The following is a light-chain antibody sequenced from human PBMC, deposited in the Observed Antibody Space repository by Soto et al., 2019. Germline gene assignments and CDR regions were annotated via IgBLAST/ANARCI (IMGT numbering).Light chain of an antibody. CDR3: QQYNKWPPYT. CDR1: QSVSSN. V-gene: IGKV3-15*01. CDR2: AAS. J-gene: IGKJ2*01. Sequence: EIVMTQSPATLSVSPGERATLSCRASQSVSSNLAWYQQKPGQAPRLLIYAASTRATGIPARFSGSGSGTEFPLTISILQSEDFAVYHCQQYNKWPPYTFGQGTKLEIK.